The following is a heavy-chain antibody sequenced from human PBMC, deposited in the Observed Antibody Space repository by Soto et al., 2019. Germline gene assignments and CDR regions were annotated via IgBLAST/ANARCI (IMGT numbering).Heavy chain of an antibody. Sequence: GGSLRLSCAASGFTFSSYSMNWVRQAPGKGLEWVSSISSSSSYIYYADSVKGRFTISRDNAKNSLYLQMNSLRAEDTAVYYCARDYCSGGSSYFAYGGKGTLEPVSP. CDR2: ISSSSSYI. CDR1: GFTFSSYS. J-gene: IGHJ4*02. D-gene: IGHD2-15*01. CDR3: ARDYCSGGSSYFAY. V-gene: IGHV3-21*01.